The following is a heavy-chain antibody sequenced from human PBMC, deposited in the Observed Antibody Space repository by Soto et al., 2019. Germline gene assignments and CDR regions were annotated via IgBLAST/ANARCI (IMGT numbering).Heavy chain of an antibody. CDR2: IYYSGST. Sequence: QLQLQESGPGLVKPSETLSLTCTVSGGSISSSSYNWGWIRQPPGKGLEWIGSIYYSGSTYYNPSLKSRXXLXVGXSKNQFSLKLSSVTAADRAVYYCASGGNGYYGLDVWGQGTTVTVSS. CDR1: GGSISSSSYN. CDR3: ASGGNGYYGLDV. V-gene: IGHV4-39*01. D-gene: IGHD3-16*01. J-gene: IGHJ6*02.